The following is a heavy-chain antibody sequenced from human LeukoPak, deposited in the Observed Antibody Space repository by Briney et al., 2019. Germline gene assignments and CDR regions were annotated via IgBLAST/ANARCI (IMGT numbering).Heavy chain of an antibody. CDR1: GGSISSSSYY. Sequence: SETLSLTCTVSGGSISSSSYYWGWIRQPPGKGLEWIGSIYYSGSTYYNPSLKSRVTISVDTSKNQFSLKLSSVTAADTAVYYCARLGGVDPYYYYMDVWGRGTTVTVSS. CDR2: IYYSGST. V-gene: IGHV4-39*01. J-gene: IGHJ6*03. D-gene: IGHD2-15*01. CDR3: ARLGGVDPYYYYMDV.